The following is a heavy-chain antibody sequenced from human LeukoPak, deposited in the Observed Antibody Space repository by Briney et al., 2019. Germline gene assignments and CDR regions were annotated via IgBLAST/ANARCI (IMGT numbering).Heavy chain of an antibody. J-gene: IGHJ4*02. CDR2: ISAYNGNT. CDR3: ARELGGPSRQGSPPGY. V-gene: IGHV1-18*01. Sequence: ASVKVSCKASGYTFTSYGISWVRQAPGQGLEWMGWISAYNGNTNYAQKLQGRVTMTRDTSTSTVYMELSSLRSEDTAVYYCARELGGPSRQGSPPGYWGQGTLVTVSS. CDR1: GYTFTSYG. D-gene: IGHD3-16*01.